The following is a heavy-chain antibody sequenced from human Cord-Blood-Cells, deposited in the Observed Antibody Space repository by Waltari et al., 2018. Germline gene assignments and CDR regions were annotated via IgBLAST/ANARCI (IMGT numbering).Heavy chain of an antibody. D-gene: IGHD6-13*01. CDR1: GGSVSSSY. CDR2: SYYSGST. Sequence: QVQLQESGPGLVKPSEPLSLPCTVSGGSVSSSYWSLLRQPPGKGLEWIGYSYYSGSTNYNPSLKSRVTISVDTSKNQFSLKLSSVTAADTAVYYCARLQGGSSWYDYWGQGTLVTVSS. CDR3: ARLQGGSSWYDY. V-gene: IGHV4-59*08. J-gene: IGHJ4*02.